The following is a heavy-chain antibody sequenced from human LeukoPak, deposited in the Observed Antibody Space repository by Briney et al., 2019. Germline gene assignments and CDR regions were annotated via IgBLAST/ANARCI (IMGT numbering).Heavy chain of an antibody. J-gene: IGHJ5*02. CDR1: GFTLSSFW. CDR3: ARGRGIAL. CDR2: INEDGIEK. V-gene: IGHV3-7*05. Sequence: PGGSLRPSCAASGFTLSSFWRNWVRQAPGKGLEWVANINEDGIEKHYVDSVRGRFTISRDNAKNSLYLQMDSLRADDTAVYYCARGRGIALWGQGTLVTVSS.